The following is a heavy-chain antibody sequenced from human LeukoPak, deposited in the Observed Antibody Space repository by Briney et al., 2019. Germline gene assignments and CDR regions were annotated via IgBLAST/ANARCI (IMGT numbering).Heavy chain of an antibody. CDR1: GGSISSYY. D-gene: IGHD3-16*01. V-gene: IGHV4-59*01. CDR3: ARGADYDY. CDR2: TYYSGST. J-gene: IGHJ4*02. Sequence: SETLSLTCTVSGGSISSYYWSWIRQPPGKGLEWIGYTYYSGSTNYNPSLKSRVTISVDTSKNQFSLKLSSVTAADTAVYYCARGADYDYWGQGTLVTVSS.